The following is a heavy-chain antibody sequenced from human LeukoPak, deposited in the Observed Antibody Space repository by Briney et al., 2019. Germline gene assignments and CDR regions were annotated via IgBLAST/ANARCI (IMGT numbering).Heavy chain of an antibody. CDR1: GYTFTSYG. V-gene: IGHV1-69*13. D-gene: IGHD3-22*01. Sequence: SVKVSCKASGYTFTSYGISWVRQAPGQGLEWMGGIIPIFGTANYAQKFQGRVTITADESTSTAYMELSSLRSEDTAVYYCALPYYYDSTLPRYWGQGTLVTVSS. J-gene: IGHJ4*02. CDR2: IIPIFGTA. CDR3: ALPYYYDSTLPRY.